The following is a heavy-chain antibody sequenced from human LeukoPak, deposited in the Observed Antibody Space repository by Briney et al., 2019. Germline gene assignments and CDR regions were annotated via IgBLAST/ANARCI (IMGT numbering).Heavy chain of an antibody. J-gene: IGHJ4*02. Sequence: PSETLSLTCAVYGRSFSGYYWSWIRQHPGKGLEWIGYIYYSGSTYYNPSLKSRVTISVDTSKNQFSLKLSSVTAADTAVYYCARSGSITGTTALDYWGQGTLVTVSS. V-gene: IGHV4-31*11. D-gene: IGHD1-7*01. CDR1: GRSFSGYY. CDR3: ARSGSITGTTALDY. CDR2: IYYSGST.